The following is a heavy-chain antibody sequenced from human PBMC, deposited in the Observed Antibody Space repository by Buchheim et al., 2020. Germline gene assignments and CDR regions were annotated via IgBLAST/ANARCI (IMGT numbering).Heavy chain of an antibody. CDR2: IYYSGST. CDR1: GGSISSGGYY. J-gene: IGHJ6*02. CDR3: ARVDRYCSSTSCYTRQALYYYGMDV. V-gene: IGHV4-31*03. Sequence: QVQLQESGPGLVKPSQTLSLTCTVSGGSISSGGYYWSWIRQHPGKGLEWIGYIYYSGSTYYNPSLKSRVTISVDTSKNQFSLKLSSVTAADTAVYYCARVDRYCSSTSCYTRQALYYYGMDVWGQGTT. D-gene: IGHD2-2*02.